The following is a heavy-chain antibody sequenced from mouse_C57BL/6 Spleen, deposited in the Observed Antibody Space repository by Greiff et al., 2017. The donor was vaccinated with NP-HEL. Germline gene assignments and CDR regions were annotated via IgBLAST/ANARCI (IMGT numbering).Heavy chain of an antibody. CDR2: ISSGSSTI. CDR3: ALYGWFAY. Sequence: EVQLVESGGGLVKPGGSLKLSCAASGFTFSDYGMHWVRQAPEKGLEWVVYISSGSSTIYYADTVKGRFTISRDNAKNTLFLQMTSLRAEDTAMYYCALYGWFAYWGQGTLVTVSA. J-gene: IGHJ3*01. D-gene: IGHD1-1*01. CDR1: GFTFSDYG. V-gene: IGHV5-17*01.